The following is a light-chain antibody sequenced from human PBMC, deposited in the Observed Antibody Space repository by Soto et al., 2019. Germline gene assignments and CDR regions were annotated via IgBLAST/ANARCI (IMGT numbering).Light chain of an antibody. Sequence: ELVMPQPQAPLSVSPGKRAPPSCRASRGVSTNLAWYQQKLGQAPRLLIYGASTRATGIPARFSGSGSGTEFTLTISSLQSEDFAVYYCQQYNNWPPWTFGQGTKVEIK. CDR3: QQYNNWPPWT. V-gene: IGKV3-15*01. CDR1: RGVSTN. J-gene: IGKJ1*01. CDR2: GAS.